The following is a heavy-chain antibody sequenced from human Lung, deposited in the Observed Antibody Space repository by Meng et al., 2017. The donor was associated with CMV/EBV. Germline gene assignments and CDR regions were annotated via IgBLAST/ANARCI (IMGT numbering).Heavy chain of an antibody. J-gene: IGHJ6*02. CDR3: AKHSVPAAPYYYGMDV. CDR2: IWYDGSNK. V-gene: IGHV3-33*06. Sequence: GESLKISCAASGFTFSSYGMHWVRQAPGKGLEWVAVIWYDGSNKYYADSVKGRFTISRDNSKNTLYLQMNSLRAEDTAVYYCAKHSVPAAPYYYGMDVWGQGTTVXVSS. CDR1: GFTFSSYG. D-gene: IGHD2-2*01.